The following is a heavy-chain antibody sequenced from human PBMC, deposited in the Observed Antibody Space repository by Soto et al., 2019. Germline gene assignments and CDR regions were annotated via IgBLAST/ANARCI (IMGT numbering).Heavy chain of an antibody. CDR1: GYTFTSYA. D-gene: IGHD1-20*01. CDR3: ARAEGIFYYHYYMAV. Sequence: ASVKVSCKASGYTFTSYAMHWVRQAPGQRLEWMGWINAGNGNTKYSQKFQGRVTITRDTSASTAYMELSSLRSEDTAVYYCARAEGIFYYHYYMAVWGKGTSVTVSS. CDR2: INAGNGNT. V-gene: IGHV1-3*01. J-gene: IGHJ6*03.